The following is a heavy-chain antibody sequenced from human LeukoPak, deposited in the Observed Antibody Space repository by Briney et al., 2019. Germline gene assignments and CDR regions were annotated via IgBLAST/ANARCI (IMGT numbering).Heavy chain of an antibody. J-gene: IGHJ4*02. CDR3: AAGMDYYGSGSASRGFDY. D-gene: IGHD3-10*01. V-gene: IGHV1-58*02. CDR2: IVVANGDT. Sequence: SVQVSCKASGFTFTSSARQGVRQARGQRVEWIGWIVVANGDTNYAQKFQERVTITRDMSTSTAYMELSSLRSGDTAVYYCAAGMDYYGSGSASRGFDYWGQGTLVTVSS. CDR1: GFTFTSSA.